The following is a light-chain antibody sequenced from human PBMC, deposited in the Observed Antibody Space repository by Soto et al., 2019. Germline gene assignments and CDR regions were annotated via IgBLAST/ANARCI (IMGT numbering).Light chain of an antibody. CDR2: DVS. V-gene: IGLV2-11*01. CDR3: CSYAGSYTFAYV. Sequence: QSVLTQPRSVSGSPGQSVTISCTGTSSDVGGYNYVSWYQQHPGKAPKLMIYDVSKRPSGVPDRFSGSKSGNTASLTISGLQAEDEADDYCCSYAGSYTFAYVFGTGTKLTVL. J-gene: IGLJ1*01. CDR1: SSDVGGYNY.